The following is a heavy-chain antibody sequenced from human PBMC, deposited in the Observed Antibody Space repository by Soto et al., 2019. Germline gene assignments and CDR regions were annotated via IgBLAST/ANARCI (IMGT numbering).Heavy chain of an antibody. CDR2: IYYSVYK. CDR1: GGSISNSSYY. CDR3: ARHGYSSGWYGLTHEFDS. Sequence: QLQLQESGPGLVKPPETLSLTCTVAGGSISNSSYYWGWIRQPPGKGLEWVGSIYYSVYKYYNPSLNSRVSVSVDTSKNQFSLKVSSVTAADTAVYYCARHGYSSGWYGLTHEFDSWGQGTLVTVSS. D-gene: IGHD6-19*01. V-gene: IGHV4-39*01. J-gene: IGHJ4*02.